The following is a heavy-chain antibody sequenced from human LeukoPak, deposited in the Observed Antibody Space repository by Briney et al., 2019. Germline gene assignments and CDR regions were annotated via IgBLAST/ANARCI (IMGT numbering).Heavy chain of an antibody. V-gene: IGHV3-21*01. CDR1: GFTFSSYS. D-gene: IGHD6-13*01. J-gene: IGHJ1*01. CDR2: ISSSSSYI. Sequence: PGGSLRLSCAASGFTFSSYSMNWVRQAPGKGLEWVSSISSSSSYIYYADSVKGRFTISSDNAKNSLYLQMNSLRAEDTAVYYCASVFAYSSSWSEYFQHWGQGTLVTVPS. CDR3: ASVFAYSSSWSEYFQH.